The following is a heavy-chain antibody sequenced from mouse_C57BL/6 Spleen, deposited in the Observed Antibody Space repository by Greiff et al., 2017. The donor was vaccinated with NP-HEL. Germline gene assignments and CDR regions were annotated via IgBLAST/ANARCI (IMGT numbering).Heavy chain of an antibody. Sequence: EVKVVESGGGLVKPGGSLKLSCAASGFTFSSYAMSWVRQTPEKRLEWVATISDGGSYTYYPDNVKGRFTISRDNAKNNLYLQMSHLKSEDTAMYYCASIYYDYDYAMDYWGQGTSVTVSS. V-gene: IGHV5-4*03. CDR1: GFTFSSYA. J-gene: IGHJ4*01. CDR2: ISDGGSYT. D-gene: IGHD2-4*01. CDR3: ASIYYDYDYAMDY.